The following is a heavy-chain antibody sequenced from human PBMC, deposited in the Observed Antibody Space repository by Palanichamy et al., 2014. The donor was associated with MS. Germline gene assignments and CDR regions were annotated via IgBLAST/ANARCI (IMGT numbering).Heavy chain of an antibody. CDR3: TKDNDYNMDS. J-gene: IGHJ4*02. D-gene: IGHD4/OR15-4a*01. CDR2: TSTSNGNT. CDR1: GYTFSNYG. Sequence: QVQLVQSGAEVKKPGASVKVSCKTSGYTFSNYGISWVRQAPGQGLEWMGWTSTSNGNTNYAQRFQGRLTMTTDTPTTTAYMELRSLSSDDTAVYFCTKDNDYNMDSWGQGTLVTVSS. V-gene: IGHV1-18*01.